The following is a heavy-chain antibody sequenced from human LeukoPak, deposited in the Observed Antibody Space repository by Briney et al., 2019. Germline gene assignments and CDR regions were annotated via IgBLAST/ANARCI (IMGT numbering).Heavy chain of an antibody. CDR1: GFTFDDYA. CDR3: AKSGTPEWAYCTNGVCPRAPDLDY. J-gene: IGHJ4*02. CDR2: ISWNSGSI. Sequence: PGRSLRLSCAASGFTFDDYAMHWVRQAPGKGLEWVSGISWNSGSIGYADSVKGRFTISRDNSKNTLYLQMNSLRAEDTAVYYCAKSGTPEWAYCTNGVCPRAPDLDYWGLGTLVTVSS. D-gene: IGHD2-8*01. V-gene: IGHV3-9*01.